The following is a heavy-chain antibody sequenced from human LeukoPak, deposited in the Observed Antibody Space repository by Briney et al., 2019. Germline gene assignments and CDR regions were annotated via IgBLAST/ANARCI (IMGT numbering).Heavy chain of an antibody. CDR3: ARGRNHFDY. Sequence: ASVKVSCKASGYTFTTYYIRWVRQAPGQGLEWVRIINPSGGSTSYAQKFQGRVTMTRDTSTSTVYMELSSLRSEDTAVYYCARGRNHFDYWGQGTLVTVSS. CDR2: INPSGGST. CDR1: GYTFTTYY. J-gene: IGHJ4*02. V-gene: IGHV1-46*01.